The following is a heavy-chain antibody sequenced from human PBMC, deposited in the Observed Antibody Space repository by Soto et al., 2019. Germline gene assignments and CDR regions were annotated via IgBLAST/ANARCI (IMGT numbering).Heavy chain of an antibody. V-gene: IGHV1-3*01. Sequence: QVQLVQSGAEVKKSGASVKVSCKASGYTFTTYPMHWLRQAPGQGLEWMGWINAGNGDTKSSQNFQGRVTITRDTSASTDYMVLSSRRAEDAAVYCCERDRSGASGYWGQGTLVTVSS. J-gene: IGHJ4*02. CDR2: INAGNGDT. D-gene: IGHD3-3*01. CDR3: ERDRSGASGY. CDR1: GYTFTTYP.